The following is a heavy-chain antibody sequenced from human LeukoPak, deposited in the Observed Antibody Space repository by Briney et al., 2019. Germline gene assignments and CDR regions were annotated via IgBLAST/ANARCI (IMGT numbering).Heavy chain of an antibody. D-gene: IGHD5/OR15-5a*01. CDR1: GGTFSSYA. J-gene: IGHJ5*02. V-gene: IGHV1-69*05. CDR2: IIPIFGTA. Sequence: VASVKVSCKASGGTFSSYAISWVRQAPGQGLEWMGRIIPIFGTANYAQKFQGRVTITTDESTSTAYMELSSLRSEDTAVYYCARGGECRFDPWGQGTLVTVSS. CDR3: ARGGECRFDP.